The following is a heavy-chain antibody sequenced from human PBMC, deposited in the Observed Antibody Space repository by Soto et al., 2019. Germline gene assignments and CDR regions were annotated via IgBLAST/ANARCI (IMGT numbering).Heavy chain of an antibody. D-gene: IGHD6-13*01. CDR3: ARAPRSIAAGGIHY. J-gene: IGHJ4*01. Sequence: SETLSLTCAVSGGSISSSILWTWVRRPTGKGLEWIGEIYHGGSTNYNPSLKSRVTISVHKSKNHFSLRLSSVTAADTAVYYCARAPRSIAAGGIHYWGHAILVTVS. CDR2: IYHGGST. V-gene: IGHV4-4*02. CDR1: GGSISSSIL.